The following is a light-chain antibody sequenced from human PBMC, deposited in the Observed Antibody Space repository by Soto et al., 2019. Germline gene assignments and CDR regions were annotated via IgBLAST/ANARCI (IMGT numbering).Light chain of an antibody. J-gene: IGLJ1*01. CDR1: ALPKQY. CDR2: KDT. Sequence: SYALTQPPSVSVSPGQTARITCYGDALPKQYAYWYQQKAGQAPVVVIYKDTERPSGIPERFSGSSSGTTVTLTISGVQAEDEADYYCQSADSSGTFVFGTGTKVTVL. V-gene: IGLV3-25*02. CDR3: QSADSSGTFV.